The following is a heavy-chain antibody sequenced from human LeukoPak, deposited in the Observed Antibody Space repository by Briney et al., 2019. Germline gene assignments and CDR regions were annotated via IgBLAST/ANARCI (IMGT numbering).Heavy chain of an antibody. J-gene: IGHJ4*02. D-gene: IGHD3-10*01. Sequence: PGGSLRLSCAASGFDVSRYWMSWVRQVPGKGLVWVARISSDGNSISYADSAKGRFSISRDNSKNTMYLQMNSLRAEDTAVYYCASASSATYYWALHYWGQGTLVTVSS. CDR3: ASASSATYYWALHY. CDR2: ISSDGNSI. V-gene: IGHV3-74*01. CDR1: GFDVSRYW.